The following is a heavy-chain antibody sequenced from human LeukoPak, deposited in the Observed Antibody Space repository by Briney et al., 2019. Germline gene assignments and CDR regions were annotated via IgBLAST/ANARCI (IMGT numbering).Heavy chain of an antibody. Sequence: SETLSLTCTVSGGSVSSRSSYWGWIRQTPEKGLEWIGTISYSGNTFYRPSLQSRVTISVDTSKNRFSLKLSSVTAADTAVYYCARGGGPPPGYYFDYWGQGTLVTVSS. CDR1: GGSVSSRSSY. CDR3: ARGGGPPPGYYFDY. V-gene: IGHV4-39*07. J-gene: IGHJ4*02. D-gene: IGHD3-10*01. CDR2: ISYSGNT.